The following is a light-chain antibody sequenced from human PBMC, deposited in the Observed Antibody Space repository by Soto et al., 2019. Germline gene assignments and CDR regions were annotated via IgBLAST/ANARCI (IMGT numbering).Light chain of an antibody. CDR2: EVS. V-gene: IGLV2-8*01. CDR1: SSDVGGYNY. CDR3: SSYAGSNNWRVV. Sequence: QSALTQPPSASGSPGQSVTISCTGTSSDVGGYNYVSWYQQHPGKAPKIMIYEVSKRPSGVPDRFSGSKSGNTASLTVSGLQAEDEADYYCSSYAGSNNWRVVFGGGTKVTVL. J-gene: IGLJ2*01.